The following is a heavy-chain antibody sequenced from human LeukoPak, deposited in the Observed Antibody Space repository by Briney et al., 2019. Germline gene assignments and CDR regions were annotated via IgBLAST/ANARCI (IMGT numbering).Heavy chain of an antibody. CDR1: GGSISSGYY. V-gene: IGHV4-38-2*02. D-gene: IGHD3-10*01. CDR2: IYHSGDT. J-gene: IGHJ4*02. Sequence: PSETLSLTCTVSGGSISSGYYWGWIRQPPGKGLEWIASIYHSGDTYYNPSLRSRVTISLDMSKNQLSLKLSSVTAADTAVYYCARDIMRGSGSSDYWGQGTLVTVSS. CDR3: ARDIMRGSGSSDY.